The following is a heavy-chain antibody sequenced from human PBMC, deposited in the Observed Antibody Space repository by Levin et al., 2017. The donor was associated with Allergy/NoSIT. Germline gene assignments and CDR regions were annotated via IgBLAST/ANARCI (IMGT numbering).Heavy chain of an antibody. CDR1: GYTFTSFD. CDR3: AASISLVRGVPKYYFDY. D-gene: IGHD3-10*01. Sequence: WASVKVSCMASGYTFTSFDISWVRQAPGQGLEWMGWISAHNGNTKYAQKIQGRVTMTTDTSTTTAYMELRSLKSDDTAVYYCAASISLVRGVPKYYFDYWGQGSLVTVSS. J-gene: IGHJ4*02. V-gene: IGHV1-18*01. CDR2: ISAHNGNT.